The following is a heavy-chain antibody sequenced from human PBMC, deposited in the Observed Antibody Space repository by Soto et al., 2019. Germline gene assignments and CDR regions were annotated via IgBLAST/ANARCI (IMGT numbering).Heavy chain of an antibody. CDR1: GVSITSGGHP. CDR2: SFHNGNT. J-gene: IGHJ5*02. V-gene: IGHV4-30-2*01. D-gene: IGHD3-10*01. CDR3: ARGVNFYGSGSYGSEYWFDP. Sequence: QMQLQESGSGLVKPSQTLSLTCTVSGVSITSGGHPWNWIRQPPGKGLEWIGYSFHNGNTFYNPSIASRVPVSVDRSKNQFSLKLTSVTAADTARYFGARGVNFYGSGSYGSEYWFDPWGQGTLVTFPS.